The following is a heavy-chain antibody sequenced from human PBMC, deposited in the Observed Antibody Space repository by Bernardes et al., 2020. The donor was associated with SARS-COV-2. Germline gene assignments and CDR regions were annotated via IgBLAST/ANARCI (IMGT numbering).Heavy chain of an antibody. CDR2: IGTAGDT. J-gene: IGHJ6*03. D-gene: IGHD6-19*01. V-gene: IGHV3-13*04. Sequence: GSLSLSCVASGFTFSSYDMHWVRQATGKGLEWVSAIGTAGDTYYPGSVKGRFTISRENAKNSLYLQMNSLRAGDTAVYYCARSVRGSGWYYYYYYMDVWGKGTTVTVSS. CDR1: GFTFSSYD. CDR3: ARSVRGSGWYYYYYYMDV.